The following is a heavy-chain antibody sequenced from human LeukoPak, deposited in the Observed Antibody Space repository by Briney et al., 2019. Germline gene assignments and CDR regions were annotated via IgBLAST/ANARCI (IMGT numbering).Heavy chain of an antibody. J-gene: IGHJ4*02. CDR2: ISGSGGST. Sequence: GGSLRLSCAASGFTFSSYAMTWVRQVPGKGLEWVSAISGSGGSTYYADSVKGRFTISRDNSKNTLYLQMNSLRAEDTAVYYCAKAGVTFGGVIVGIYFDYWGQGTLVTVSS. CDR3: AKAGVTFGGVIVGIYFDY. V-gene: IGHV3-23*01. CDR1: GFTFSSYA. D-gene: IGHD3-16*02.